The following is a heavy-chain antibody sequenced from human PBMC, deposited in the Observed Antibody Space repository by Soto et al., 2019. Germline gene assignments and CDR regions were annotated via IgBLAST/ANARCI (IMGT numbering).Heavy chain of an antibody. Sequence: PGGSLRLSCAASGFTFSSYAMHWVRQAPGKGLEWVAVISYDGSNKYYADSVKGRFTISRDNSKNTLYLQMNSLRAEDTAVYYCAKDRSYYYDSSGHPALDAFDIWGQGTMVTVSS. V-gene: IGHV3-30-3*01. J-gene: IGHJ3*02. CDR3: AKDRSYYYDSSGHPALDAFDI. D-gene: IGHD3-22*01. CDR1: GFTFSSYA. CDR2: ISYDGSNK.